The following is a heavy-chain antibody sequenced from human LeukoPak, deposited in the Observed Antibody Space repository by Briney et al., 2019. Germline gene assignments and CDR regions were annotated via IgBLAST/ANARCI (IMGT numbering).Heavy chain of an antibody. D-gene: IGHD5/OR15-5a*01. CDR1: GFTFSSYA. CDR2: ISSTNGYI. J-gene: IGHJ3*02. Sequence: GGSLRLSCAASGFTFSSYAMHWVRQAPGTGLEWVSYISSTNGYIYYADSVRGRFTISRDNAKNSLSLQMNSLRAEDTAVYFCARDSNPNDGQVFYDAFDIWGQGTMVTVSS. V-gene: IGHV3-21*01. CDR3: ARDSNPNDGQVFYDAFDI.